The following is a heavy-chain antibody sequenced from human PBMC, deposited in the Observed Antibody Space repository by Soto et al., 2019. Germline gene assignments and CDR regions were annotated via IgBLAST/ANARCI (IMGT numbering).Heavy chain of an antibody. J-gene: IGHJ4*02. D-gene: IGHD1-26*01. V-gene: IGHV3-23*01. CDR2: ISGSGGST. CDR3: ARRGSGSYYDY. Sequence: EVQLLESGGGLVQPGGSLRLSCAASGFTFSSYAMRWVRQAPGKGLEWVSAISGSGGSTYYADSVKGRFTISRDNSKNTLYLQMNSLRAEYKAVYYCARRGSGSYYDYGGQGTLVTVSS. CDR1: GFTFSSYA.